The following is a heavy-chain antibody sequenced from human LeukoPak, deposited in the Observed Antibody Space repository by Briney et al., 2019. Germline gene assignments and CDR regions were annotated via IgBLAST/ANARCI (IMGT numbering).Heavy chain of an antibody. Sequence: SETLSLTCTVPGGSISSGSYYWSWIRQPAGKGLEWIGRIYTSGSTNYNPSLKSRVTISVDTSKNQFSLKLSSVTAADTAVYYCARDCSGGSCYFVGDAFDIWGQGTMVTVSS. CDR1: GGSISSGSYY. CDR2: IYTSGST. J-gene: IGHJ3*02. D-gene: IGHD2-15*01. V-gene: IGHV4-61*02. CDR3: ARDCSGGSCYFVGDAFDI.